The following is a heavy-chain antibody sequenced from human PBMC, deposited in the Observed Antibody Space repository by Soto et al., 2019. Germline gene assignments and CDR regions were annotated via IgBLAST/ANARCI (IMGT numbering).Heavy chain of an antibody. CDR1: GGSISSYY. J-gene: IGHJ5*02. CDR2: IYYSGST. CDR3: ARRDYDFWSEKGWFDP. D-gene: IGHD3-3*01. V-gene: IGHV4-59*08. Sequence: PSETLSLTCTVSGGSISSYYWSWIRQPPGKGLEWIGYIYYSGSTNYNPSLKSRVTISVDTSKNQFSLKLSSVTAADTAVYYCARRDYDFWSEKGWFDPWGQGTLVTVSS.